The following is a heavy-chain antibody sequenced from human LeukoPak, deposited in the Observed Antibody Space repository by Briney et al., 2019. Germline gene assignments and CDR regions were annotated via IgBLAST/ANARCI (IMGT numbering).Heavy chain of an antibody. CDR2: IIPIFGTA. CDR1: GGTFSSYA. CDR3: ARVITMVRGVIIKDYYYYYYMDV. Sequence: ASVKVSCKASGGTFSSYAISWVGQAPGQGLEWMGGIIPIFGTANYAQKFQGRVTITADESTSTAYMELSSLRSEDTAVYYCARVITMVRGVIIKDYYYYYYMDVWGKGTTVTVSS. V-gene: IGHV1-69*13. J-gene: IGHJ6*03. D-gene: IGHD3-10*01.